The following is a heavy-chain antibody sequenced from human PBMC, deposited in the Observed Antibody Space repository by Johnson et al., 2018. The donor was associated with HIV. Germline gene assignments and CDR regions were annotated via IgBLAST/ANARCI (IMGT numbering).Heavy chain of an antibody. CDR1: GFAVNSNY. CDR3: AREIRGYTYGSWYAFDV. D-gene: IGHD5-18*01. CDR2: IYSGGST. V-gene: IGHV3-53*01. J-gene: IGHJ3*01. Sequence: EVQLVESGGGLIRPGGSLRLSCAASGFAVNSNYMTWVRQAPGKGLEWVSLIYSGGSTYYADSVKGRFTISRDNSKNMLYLQMNNLRAEDTAVYFCAREIRGYTYGSWYAFDVWGQGTMVTVSS.